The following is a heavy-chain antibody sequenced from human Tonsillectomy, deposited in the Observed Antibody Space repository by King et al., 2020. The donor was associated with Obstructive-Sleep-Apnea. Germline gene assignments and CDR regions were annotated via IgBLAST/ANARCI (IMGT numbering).Heavy chain of an antibody. Sequence: VQLVESGGGLVQPGGSLRLSCAASGFTFSASWMTWVRQAPGKGLEWVAAINKDGSQKYYVDSVEDRFPVSRDNAENSLFLQMNGLRVDDTAVYYCVRANYYTFEYWGQGTLVTVSS. V-gene: IGHV3-7*01. CDR2: INKDGSQK. CDR1: GFTFSASW. J-gene: IGHJ4*02. CDR3: VRANYYTFEY. D-gene: IGHD3-22*01.